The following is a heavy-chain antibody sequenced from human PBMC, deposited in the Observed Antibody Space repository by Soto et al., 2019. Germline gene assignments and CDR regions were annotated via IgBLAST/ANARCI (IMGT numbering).Heavy chain of an antibody. CDR2: TYYRSTWSY. CDR3: ARLIGNSWLDS. CDR1: GDSVSTNSAT. Sequence: QVQLQQSGPGLVKPSQTLSLTCAISGDSVSTNSATWDWIRQSPSRGLEWLGRTYYRSTWSYDSAVSVKGRITSNPDTSNNQLSLHLNSVTPDDTAVYYCARLIGNSWLDSWGQGTLVTVSS. D-gene: IGHD2-8*01. J-gene: IGHJ5*01. V-gene: IGHV6-1*01.